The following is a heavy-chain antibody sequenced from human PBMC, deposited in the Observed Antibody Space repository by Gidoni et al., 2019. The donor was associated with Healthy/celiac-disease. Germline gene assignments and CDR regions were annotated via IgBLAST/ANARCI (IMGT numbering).Heavy chain of an antibody. V-gene: IGHV4-34*01. CDR1: GGSFSGYY. Sequence: QVQLQQWGAGLLKPSETLSLTCAFYGGSFSGYYWSWIRQPPGKGLAWIGEINHSGSTNYNPSLKSRVTIAVDTSKNQFSLKLSSVTAADTAVYYCARTRLEDFWSGFGMDVWGKGTTVTVSS. CDR3: ARTRLEDFWSGFGMDV. J-gene: IGHJ6*04. D-gene: IGHD3-3*01. CDR2: INHSGST.